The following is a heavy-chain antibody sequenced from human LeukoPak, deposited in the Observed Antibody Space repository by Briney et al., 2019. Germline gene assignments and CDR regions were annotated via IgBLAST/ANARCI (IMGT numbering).Heavy chain of an antibody. CDR1: GGSISSYY. D-gene: IGHD3-16*01. J-gene: IGHJ4*02. Sequence: PSETLSLTCTVSGGSISSYYWSWIRQPPGKGLEWIGYIYYSGSTNYNPSLKSRVTISVDTSKNQFSLKLCSVTAAGTAVYYCARGGPHFDYWGQGTLVTVSS. CDR3: ARGGPHFDY. CDR2: IYYSGST. V-gene: IGHV4-59*01.